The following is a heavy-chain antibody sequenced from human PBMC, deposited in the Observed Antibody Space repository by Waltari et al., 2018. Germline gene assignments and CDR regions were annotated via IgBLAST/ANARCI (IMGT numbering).Heavy chain of an antibody. J-gene: IGHJ4*02. CDR2: NT. Sequence: QVQLAPSGAEVKKPGASVKVSCKASGYAFNSYDINWIRQAPGQSIKWMGSNTFYARKLQGRITITRDTSTSTDYMELSGLGSGDTAVYYCAREGYGDYYFDHWGQGSLVTVSS. D-gene: IGHD4-17*01. CDR3: AREGYGDYYFDH. CDR1: GYAFNSYD. V-gene: IGHV1-8*02.